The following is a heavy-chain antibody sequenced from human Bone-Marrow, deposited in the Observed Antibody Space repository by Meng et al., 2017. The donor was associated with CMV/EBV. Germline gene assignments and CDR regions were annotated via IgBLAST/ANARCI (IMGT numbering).Heavy chain of an antibody. D-gene: IGHD3-9*01. CDR2: IYPGDSDT. CDR1: GYSFTSYW. J-gene: IGHJ3*02. CDR3: ARRLGGSYYDILTGYYNAHAFDI. Sequence: GGPLRLSCKGSGYSFTSYWIGWVRQMPGKGLEWMGIIYPGDSDTRYSPSFQGQVTISADKSISTAYLQWSSLKASDTAMYYCARRLGGSYYDILTGYYNAHAFDIWGQGTMVTVS. V-gene: IGHV5-51*01.